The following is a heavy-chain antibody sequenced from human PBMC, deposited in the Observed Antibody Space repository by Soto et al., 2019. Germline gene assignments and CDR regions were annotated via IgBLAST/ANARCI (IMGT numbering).Heavy chain of an antibody. V-gene: IGHV1-69*01. J-gene: IGHJ4*02. CDR2: IIPIFGTA. CDR1: GGTFSRYA. CDR3: ERDRGQDRNGFGRGVNSLDY. D-gene: IGHD3-10*01. Sequence: QVQLVQSGAEVKKPGSSVKVSCKASGGTFSRYAISGVRQAPGQGLEWMGGIIPIFGTANYAQKFQGRVTITTDESTSTAYTELTSLRSEDTAVYYCERDRGQDRNGFGRGVNSLDYGGQGTLVTVSS.